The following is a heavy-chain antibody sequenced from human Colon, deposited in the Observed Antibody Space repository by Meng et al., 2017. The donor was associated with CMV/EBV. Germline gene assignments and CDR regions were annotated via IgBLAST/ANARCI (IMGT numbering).Heavy chain of an antibody. CDR2: VSTSGRDI. J-gene: IGHJ1*01. Sequence: GGSLKISCAASGFIFTSYTMIWVRQAPGKGLEWVSSVSTSGRDIVYADSVRGRFTLSRDNAKRSVSLQMDSLRAEDTAVYFCVRHLEAGRNGYSEPFWGQGTLVTVSS. CDR1: GFIFTSYT. V-gene: IGHV3-21*01. CDR3: VRHLEAGRNGYSEPF. D-gene: IGHD5-18*01.